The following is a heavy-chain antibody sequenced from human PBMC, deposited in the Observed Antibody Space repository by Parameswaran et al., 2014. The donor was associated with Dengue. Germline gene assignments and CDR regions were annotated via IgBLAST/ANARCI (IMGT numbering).Heavy chain of an antibody. CDR1: GFTFDDYA. CDR3: AKDRKPNPTVTNAYGTSLYYYYGMDV. V-gene: IGHV3-9*01. J-gene: IGHJ6*02. D-gene: IGHD4-17*01. Sequence: LSLTCAASGFTFDDYAMHWVRQGSREGPGSGVSGISWNSGSIDYADSVKGRFTISRDNAKNSLYLQMNSLRAEDTALYYCAKDRKPNPTVTNAYGTSLYYYYGMDVWGQGTTVTVSS. CDR2: ISWNSGSI.